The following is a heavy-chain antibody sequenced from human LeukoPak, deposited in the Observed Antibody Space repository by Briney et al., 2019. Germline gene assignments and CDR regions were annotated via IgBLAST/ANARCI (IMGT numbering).Heavy chain of an antibody. CDR1: GDILTELS. D-gene: IGHD3-3*01. J-gene: IGHJ4*02. Sequence: ASVKVSCKVSGDILTELSIQWVRQAPGKGLECMGGFDPEQNTMIYAQRLQGRVTMTEDTSTDTAYMELSSLTSEDTGIYYWAARSGDFWGGYVNWGQGTLVTVSS. CDR3: AARSGDFWGGYVN. CDR2: FDPEQNTM. V-gene: IGHV1-24*01.